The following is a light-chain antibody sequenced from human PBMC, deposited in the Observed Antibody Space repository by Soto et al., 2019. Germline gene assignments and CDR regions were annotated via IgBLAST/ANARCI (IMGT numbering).Light chain of an antibody. CDR2: AAA. Sequence: IRMTQSPSSISASTGDRVTITCRASQGISSFLAWYQQKPGKAPKLLIYAAATLQRGAPSRFSASGSGTDFTLTISRLQSEDFATYFCQQYLSYPYTFGQGTKLEI. CDR3: QQYLSYPYT. V-gene: IGKV1-8*01. CDR1: QGISSF. J-gene: IGKJ2*01.